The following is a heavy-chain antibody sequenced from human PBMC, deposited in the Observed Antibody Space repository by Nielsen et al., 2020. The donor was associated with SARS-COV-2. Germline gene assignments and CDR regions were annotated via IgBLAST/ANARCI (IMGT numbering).Heavy chain of an antibody. V-gene: IGHV3-23*01. J-gene: IGHJ3*02. CDR1: GFTFNIYA. D-gene: IGHD3-10*01. CDR3: AKDDVVRGDAYDI. Sequence: GGSLRLSCAASGFTFNIYAMAWVRRARGRGLEWVSGTSASGASTYYADSVKGRFSISRDNSRNTLYLQMNSLRVEDTAIYFCAKDDVVRGDAYDIWGQGTVVTVSS. CDR2: TSASGAST.